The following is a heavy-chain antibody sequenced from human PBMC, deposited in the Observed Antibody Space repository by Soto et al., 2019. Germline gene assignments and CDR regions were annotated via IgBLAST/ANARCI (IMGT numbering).Heavy chain of an antibody. CDR1: GYTFTNYG. CDR3: ARAAYEILTGYYRL. CDR2: ISAYNGNT. Sequence: QVQLVQSGAEVKKPGASVKVSCKASGYTFTNYGISWVRQAPGQGLEWMGWISAYNGNTNYAQKFQDRVTMTTDTXXSTAYMELRSLGSDDTAVYYCARAAYEILTGYYRLWGQGTLVTVSS. D-gene: IGHD3-9*01. J-gene: IGHJ4*02. V-gene: IGHV1-18*01.